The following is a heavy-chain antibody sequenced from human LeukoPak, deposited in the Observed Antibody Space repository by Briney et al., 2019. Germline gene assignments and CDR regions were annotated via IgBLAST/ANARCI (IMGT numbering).Heavy chain of an antibody. Sequence: GGSLRLSCAASGFTFSSYSMNWVRQAPGKGLEWVSSISSSSSYIYYADSVKGRFTISRDNAKNSLYLQMNSLRAEDTAVYCCARGGESYYYDSSGLDYWGQGTLVTVSS. J-gene: IGHJ4*02. D-gene: IGHD3-22*01. CDR1: GFTFSSYS. V-gene: IGHV3-21*01. CDR2: ISSSSSYI. CDR3: ARGGESYYYDSSGLDY.